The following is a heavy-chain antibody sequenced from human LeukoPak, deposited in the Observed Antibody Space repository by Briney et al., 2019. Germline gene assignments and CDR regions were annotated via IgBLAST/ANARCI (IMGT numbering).Heavy chain of an antibody. CDR1: GGTFSSYA. CDR3: ATYSSSWYGSKYFQH. V-gene: IGHV1-69*06. CDR2: IIPIFGTA. J-gene: IGHJ1*01. Sequence: GASVKVSCKASGGTFSSYAISWVRQAPGQGLEWMGGIIPIFGTANYAQKFQGRVTITADKSTSTAYMELSSLRSEDTAVYYCATYSSSWYGSKYFQHWGQGTLFTVSS. D-gene: IGHD6-13*01.